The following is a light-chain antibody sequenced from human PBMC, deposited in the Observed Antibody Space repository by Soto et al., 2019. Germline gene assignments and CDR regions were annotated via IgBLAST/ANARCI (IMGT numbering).Light chain of an antibody. Sequence: QSVLAQPASVSGSPGQSITISCNGTSSDVGRYNLISWYQQHPGKAPKLVIYESGKRPSGVSNRFSDSKSGNTASLTISGLQAEDEADYYCCSHAGRGTVLFGGGTQLTVL. V-gene: IGLV2-23*01. CDR2: ESG. CDR3: CSHAGRGTVL. CDR1: SSDVGRYNL. J-gene: IGLJ2*01.